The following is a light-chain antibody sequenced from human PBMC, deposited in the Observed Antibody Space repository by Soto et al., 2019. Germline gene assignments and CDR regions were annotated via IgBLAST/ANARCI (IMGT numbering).Light chain of an antibody. Sequence: QSALTQPASVSGSPGQSTIISCTGTSSDIGVYNFVSWYQQHPGKAPKVMIYDVTNRPSGVSNRFSGSKSGNTASLTISGLQAEDEANYYCCSYTSGSTLVFGGGTKVTVL. CDR1: SSDIGVYNF. J-gene: IGLJ2*01. CDR2: DVT. V-gene: IGLV2-14*01. CDR3: CSYTSGSTLV.